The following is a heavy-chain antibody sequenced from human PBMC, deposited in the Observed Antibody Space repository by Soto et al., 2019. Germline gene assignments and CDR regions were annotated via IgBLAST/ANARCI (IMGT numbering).Heavy chain of an antibody. D-gene: IGHD3-22*01. V-gene: IGHV3-7*04. J-gene: IGHJ4*02. CDR1: GFTFSSYW. CDR3: ARVVGVISGESNDY. CDR2: IKQDGSEK. Sequence: VGSLRLSCAASGFTFSSYWMSWVRQAPGNGLEWVANIKQDGSEKYYVDSVKGRFTISRDNAKNSLYLQMNSLRAEDTAVYYCARVVGVISGESNDYWGQGTLVTVSS.